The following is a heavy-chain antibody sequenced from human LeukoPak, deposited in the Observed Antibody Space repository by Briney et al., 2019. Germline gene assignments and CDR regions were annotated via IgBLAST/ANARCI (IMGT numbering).Heavy chain of an antibody. CDR2: IRYDGSNK. Sequence: GGSLRLSCAASGVTFSSYGMHWVRQAPGKGLEWVAGIRYDGSNKYYADSVKGRFTISREHSKNPLYLQMNSLRAEDTAVYYCAKERDTAMVTIDYWGQGTLVTVSS. V-gene: IGHV3-30*02. J-gene: IGHJ4*02. D-gene: IGHD5-18*01. CDR3: AKERDTAMVTIDY. CDR1: GVTFSSYG.